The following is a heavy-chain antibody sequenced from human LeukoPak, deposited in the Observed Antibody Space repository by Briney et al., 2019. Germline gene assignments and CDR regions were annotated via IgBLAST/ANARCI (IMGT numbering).Heavy chain of an antibody. CDR2: ITGSGRYT. J-gene: IGHJ5*02. Sequence: GGSLRLSCAASGFTFSDYYMNWIRQAPGKGLEWISYITGSGRYTSYADSVKGRFTISRDNARNSLTLQMSSLRAEDTAVYYCARQMFGELGPPLDLWGQGTLVTVSS. D-gene: IGHD3-10*02. V-gene: IGHV3-11*03. CDR3: ARQMFGELGPPLDL. CDR1: GFTFSDYY.